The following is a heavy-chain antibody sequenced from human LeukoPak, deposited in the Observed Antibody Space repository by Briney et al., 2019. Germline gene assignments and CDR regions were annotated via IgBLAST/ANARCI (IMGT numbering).Heavy chain of an antibody. V-gene: IGHV3-23*01. CDR2: ISGSGGST. Sequence: GGSLRLSCAASGFTFSSYAMSWVRQTPGKGLEWVSAISGSGGSTYYADSVKGRFTISRDNAKNSLYLQMNSLGAEDTAVYYCARGYSSSSLPYNWFDPWGQGTLVTVSS. J-gene: IGHJ5*02. CDR3: ARGYSSSSLPYNWFDP. CDR1: GFTFSSYA. D-gene: IGHD6-13*01.